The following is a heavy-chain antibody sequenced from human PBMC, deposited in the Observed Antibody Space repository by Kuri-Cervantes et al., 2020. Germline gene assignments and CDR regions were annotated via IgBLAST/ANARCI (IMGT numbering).Heavy chain of an antibody. CDR2: IYHSGST. CDR1: GYSISSGYY. Sequence: GSLRLSCAVSGYSISSGYYWGWIRQPPGKGLEWIGSIYHSGSTYYNPSLKSRVTISVDTSKNQFSLKLSSVTAADMAVYYCARDTDTGYDPHYFDYWGQGTLVTVSS. CDR3: ARDTDTGYDPHYFDY. V-gene: IGHV4-38-2*02. J-gene: IGHJ4*02. D-gene: IGHD5-12*01.